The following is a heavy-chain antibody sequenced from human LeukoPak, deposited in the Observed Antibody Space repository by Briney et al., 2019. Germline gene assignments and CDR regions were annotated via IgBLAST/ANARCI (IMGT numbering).Heavy chain of an antibody. CDR3: ARVDYGDYVAAVDI. CDR2: INGDGTDI. D-gene: IGHD4-17*01. V-gene: IGHV3-74*01. CDR1: GFTFSSNW. J-gene: IGHJ3*02. Sequence: GGSLRLSCAASGFTFSSNWMHWVRQTPGKGLVWVSRINGDGTDISYADSVKGRFIISRDNAKNMLYLQMNSLRVEDTAVYHCARVDYGDYVAAVDIWGQGTMVTVFS.